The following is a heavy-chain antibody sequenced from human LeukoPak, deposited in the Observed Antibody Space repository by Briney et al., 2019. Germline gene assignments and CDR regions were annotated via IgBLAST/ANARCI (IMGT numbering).Heavy chain of an antibody. V-gene: IGHV1-2*02. CDR3: ARSYDFWSGRHFDY. D-gene: IGHD3-3*01. J-gene: IGHJ4*02. CDR2: INPNSGGT. CDR1: GYTFTSYG. Sequence: ASVKVSCKASGYTFTSYGISWVRQAPGQGLEWMGWINPNSGGTNYAQKFQGRVTMTRDTSISTAYMELSRLRSDDTAVYYCARSYDFWSGRHFDYWGQGTLVTVSS.